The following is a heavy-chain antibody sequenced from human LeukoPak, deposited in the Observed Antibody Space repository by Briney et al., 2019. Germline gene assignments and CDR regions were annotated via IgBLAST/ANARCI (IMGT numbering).Heavy chain of an antibody. Sequence: ASVKVSCKASGYTFTGYYIHWVRQAPGQGLEWMGWINPNSGGTNYAQKFQGRVTMTRDTSISTAYMELSRLRSDDTAVYYCAREAVGYCSSTSCYSFDYWGQGTLVNVSS. CDR2: INPNSGGT. CDR3: AREAVGYCSSTSCYSFDY. J-gene: IGHJ4*02. D-gene: IGHD2-2*01. V-gene: IGHV1-2*02. CDR1: GYTFTGYY.